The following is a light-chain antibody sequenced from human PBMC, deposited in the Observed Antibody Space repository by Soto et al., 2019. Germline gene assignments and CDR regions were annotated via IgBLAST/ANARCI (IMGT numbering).Light chain of an antibody. CDR1: SSDVGGYNY. V-gene: IGLV2-14*01. J-gene: IGLJ1*01. Sequence: QSALTQPASGSGSPGQSITISCTGTSSDVGGYNYVSWYQQHPGKAPKLMIYEVSNRPSGVSNRFSGSKSGNTVSLTISGLQAEDEAEYYCSSYTRSSTYVFGTGTKLTVL. CDR3: SSYTRSSTYV. CDR2: EVS.